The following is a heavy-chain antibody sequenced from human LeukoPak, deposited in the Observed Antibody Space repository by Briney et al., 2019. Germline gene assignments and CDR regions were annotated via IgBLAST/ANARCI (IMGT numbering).Heavy chain of an antibody. CDR2: ISDSGGVT. V-gene: IGHV3-23*01. D-gene: IGHD2-2*01. CDR1: GFTFSSYA. J-gene: IGHJ4*02. Sequence: GGSLRLSCAASGFTFSSYAMSWVRQAPGKGLEWVSIISDSGGVTHCADSVKGRFTISRDNSKNTLYLQMNSLRAEDTAVYYCAKGRMTYCSSTSCYRTFDYWGQETLVTVSS. CDR3: AKGRMTYCSSTSCYRTFDY.